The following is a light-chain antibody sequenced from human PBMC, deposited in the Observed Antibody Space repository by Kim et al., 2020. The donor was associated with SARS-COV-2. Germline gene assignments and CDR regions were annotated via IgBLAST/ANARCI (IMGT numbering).Light chain of an antibody. CDR1: SSDVGGYNY. J-gene: IGLJ3*02. Sequence: QSALTQPASVSGSPGQSITISCTGTSSDVGGYNYVSWYQQHPGEAPKLIIYDVSNRPSGVSNRFSGSKSGNTASLTISGLQAEDEADYHCSAHTSSSTVLTSSTTVFGGGTKLTVL. V-gene: IGLV2-14*03. CDR2: DVS. CDR3: SAHTSSSTVLTSSTTV.